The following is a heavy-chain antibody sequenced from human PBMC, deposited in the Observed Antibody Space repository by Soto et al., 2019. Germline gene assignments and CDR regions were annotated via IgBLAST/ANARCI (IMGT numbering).Heavy chain of an antibody. CDR3: TRDASRDSSARGWFDP. CDR1: GFTFSSFT. CDR2: ISSNSAYI. J-gene: IGHJ5*02. V-gene: IGHV3-21*01. D-gene: IGHD6-13*01. Sequence: PGGSLRLSCAASGFTFSSFTMNWVRQAPGKGLEWVSTISSNSAYIYYTDALRGRFTISRDNAKNSLHLQRNSLRAEDTAVYYCTRDASRDSSARGWFDPWGPGTRVTVSS.